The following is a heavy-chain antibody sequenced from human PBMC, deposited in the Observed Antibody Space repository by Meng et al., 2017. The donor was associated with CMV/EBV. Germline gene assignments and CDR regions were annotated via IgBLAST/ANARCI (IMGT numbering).Heavy chain of an antibody. CDR2: INWNGGST. CDR3: ARDLGLGRFYAGG. Sequence: GESLKISCAASGFTFDDYGMSWVRQAPGEGVEWVSGINWNGGSTGSADSVKGRFTISRDNAKNSLYLQMNSLRAEDTALYYWARDLGLGRFYAGGWGQGTLVTVSS. J-gene: IGHJ4*02. V-gene: IGHV3-20*04. CDR1: GFTFDDYG. D-gene: IGHD3-16*01.